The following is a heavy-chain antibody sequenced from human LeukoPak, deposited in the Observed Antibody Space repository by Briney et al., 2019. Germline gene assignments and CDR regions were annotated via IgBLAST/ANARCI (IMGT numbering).Heavy chain of an antibody. CDR1: GGTFSSYA. CDR2: IIPIFGTA. CDR3: ARDAGLGGSYFDY. Sequence: SVKVTCKASGGTFSSYAISWVRQAPGQGLEWMGGIIPIFGTANYAQKFQGRVTITADESTSTAYMELSSLRSEDTAVYYCARDAGLGGSYFDYWGQGTLVTVSS. J-gene: IGHJ4*02. D-gene: IGHD1-26*01. V-gene: IGHV1-69*13.